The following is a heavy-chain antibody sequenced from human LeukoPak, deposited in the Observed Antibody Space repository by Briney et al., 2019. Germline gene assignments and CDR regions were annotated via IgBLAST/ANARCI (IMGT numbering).Heavy chain of an antibody. J-gene: IGHJ4*02. CDR3: ARDLSPSGSYPSLGGY. CDR2: ISSSGNYI. V-gene: IGHV3-21*01. Sequence: GGSLRLSCVASGFTFDTYTINWVRQAPGKGLEWVSSISSSGNYIYYADSVKGRFTISRDNAKNSLYLQMNSLRVEDTAMYYCARDLSPSGSYPSLGGYWGQGTLVTVSS. D-gene: IGHD3-10*01. CDR1: GFTFDTYT.